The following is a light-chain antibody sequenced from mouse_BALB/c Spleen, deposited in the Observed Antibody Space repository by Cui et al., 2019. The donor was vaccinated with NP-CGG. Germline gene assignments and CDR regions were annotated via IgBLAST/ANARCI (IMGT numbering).Light chain of an antibody. Sequence: QAFVIPESALTTSPGETVTLTCRSSTGAVTTSNYANWVQEKPDQLFTGLIGGTNNRAPGVPARFSGSLIGDKAALTITGAQTEDEAIYFCALWYSNHWVFGGGTKLTVL. V-gene: IGLV1*01. CDR1: TGAVTTSNY. J-gene: IGLJ1*01. CDR3: ALWYSNHWV. CDR2: GTN.